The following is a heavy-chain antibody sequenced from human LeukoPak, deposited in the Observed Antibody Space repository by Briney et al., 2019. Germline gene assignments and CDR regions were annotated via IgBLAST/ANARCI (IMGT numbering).Heavy chain of an antibody. CDR3: AKDGGGPLD. CDR2: IKQDGSEK. J-gene: IGHJ4*02. Sequence: GGSLRLSCAASGFSLRTSWMSWVRQAPGKGLEWVGNIKQDGSEKNYVDSVKGRFTISRDNAKNSLYLQMNSLRAEDTTVYYCAKDGGGPLDWGQGTLVTVSS. D-gene: IGHD3-10*01. CDR1: GFSLRTSW. V-gene: IGHV3-7*04.